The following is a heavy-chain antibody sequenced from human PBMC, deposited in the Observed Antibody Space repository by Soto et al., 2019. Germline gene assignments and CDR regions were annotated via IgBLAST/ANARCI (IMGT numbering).Heavy chain of an antibody. V-gene: IGHV3-23*01. CDR2: ISTSIDAT. CDR1: GFAFSNYA. D-gene: IGHD5-18*01. J-gene: IGHJ4*02. CDR3: AKDRTVAARHFDY. Sequence: EVQLLESGGGLVQPGGSLRLSCSASGFAFSNYAMHWVRQAPGKGLEWVSSISTSIDATYYSDSLKGRFTISRDDSKNTLYLQMNSLRAEDSAVYYCAKDRTVAARHFDYWGQGTQVTVSS.